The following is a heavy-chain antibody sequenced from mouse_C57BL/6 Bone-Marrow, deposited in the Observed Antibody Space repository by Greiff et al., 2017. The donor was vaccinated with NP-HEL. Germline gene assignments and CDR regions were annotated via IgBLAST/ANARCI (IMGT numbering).Heavy chain of an antibody. CDR2: INYDGSST. CDR1: GFTFSDYY. CDR3: AREGIYYEGMDY. J-gene: IGHJ4*01. D-gene: IGHD2-4*01. Sequence: EVHLVESEGGLVQPGSSMKLSCTASGFTFSDYYMAWVRQVPEKGLEWVANINYDGSSTYYLDSLKSRFIISRDNAKNILYLQMSSPKSEDTATYYCAREGIYYEGMDYWGQGTSVTVSS. V-gene: IGHV5-16*01.